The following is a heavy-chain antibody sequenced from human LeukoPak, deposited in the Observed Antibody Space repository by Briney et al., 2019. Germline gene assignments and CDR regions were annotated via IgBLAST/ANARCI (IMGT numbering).Heavy chain of an antibody. CDR1: GYTFTDYY. J-gene: IGHJ3*02. CDR3: ARGLERVWGSYRYWADAFDI. V-gene: IGHV1-2*02. CDR2: INPNSGGT. Sequence: ASVKVSCKASGYTFTDYYMHWVRQAPGQGLEWMGWINPNSGGTNYAQKFQGRVTMTRDTSISTAYMELSRLRSDDTAVYYCARGLERVWGSYRYWADAFDIWGQGTMVTVSS. D-gene: IGHD3-16*02.